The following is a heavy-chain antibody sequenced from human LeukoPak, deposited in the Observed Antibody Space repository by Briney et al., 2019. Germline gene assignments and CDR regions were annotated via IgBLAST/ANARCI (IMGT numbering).Heavy chain of an antibody. D-gene: IGHD3-3*01. J-gene: IGHJ5*02. V-gene: IGHV3-74*01. CDR1: GFTFTSHW. CDR3: ARDHSRVFGAVMSWWFDP. CDR2: ISTDGSIS. Sequence: GGSLRLSCAASGFTFTSHWMHWVRQVPGKGLFWVSVISTDGSISGYADSVKGRSTISRDNAKNTVYLQMNSLRAEDTAVYYCARDHSRVFGAVMSWWFDPWGQGNLVTVSS.